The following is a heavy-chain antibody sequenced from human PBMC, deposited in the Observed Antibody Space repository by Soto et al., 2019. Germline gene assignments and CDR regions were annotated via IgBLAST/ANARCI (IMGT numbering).Heavy chain of an antibody. CDR2: ISSSGSTI. Sequence: QVQLVESGGGLVKPGGSLRLSCAASGFTFSDYYMSWIRQAPGKGLGWVSYISSSGSTIYYADSVKGRSTISRDNAKNSLYLQMNSLRAEDTAVYYCAKPRGYEASGPDAFDIWGQGTMVTVSS. D-gene: IGHD5-12*01. CDR3: AKPRGYEASGPDAFDI. J-gene: IGHJ3*02. V-gene: IGHV3-11*01. CDR1: GFTFSDYY.